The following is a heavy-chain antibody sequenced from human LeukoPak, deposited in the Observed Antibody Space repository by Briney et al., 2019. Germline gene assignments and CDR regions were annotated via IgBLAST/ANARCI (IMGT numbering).Heavy chain of an antibody. CDR1: GGSISNYW. Sequence: SETLSLTCTVSGGSISNYWWSWIRQPPGKGLEWIGYVFDSGSTNYNPSLKSRVTISVDTSKKQFSLKVSSVTAADTAVYYCARGYSSSWNYLDYWGQGTLVTVSS. J-gene: IGHJ4*02. D-gene: IGHD6-13*01. CDR3: ARGYSSSWNYLDY. V-gene: IGHV4-59*01. CDR2: VFDSGST.